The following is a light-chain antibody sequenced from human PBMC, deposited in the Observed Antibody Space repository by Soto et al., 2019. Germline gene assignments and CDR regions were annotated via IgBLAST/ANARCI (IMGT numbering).Light chain of an antibody. Sequence: QSVLTQPPSASGTPGQRLTISCSGSTANIGSNTVNWYQHLPGSAPKIVIYSNNQRPSGVPDRFSGSKSGTSASLAISGLQSEDEADYYCAAWDDSLNGQVFGGGTQLTV. CDR2: SNN. J-gene: IGLJ3*02. CDR1: TANIGSNT. V-gene: IGLV1-44*01. CDR3: AAWDDSLNGQV.